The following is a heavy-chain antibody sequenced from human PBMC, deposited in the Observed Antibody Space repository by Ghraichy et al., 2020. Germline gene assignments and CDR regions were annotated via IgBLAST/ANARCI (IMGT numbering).Heavy chain of an antibody. CDR3: ASTVTTTPMSSFDY. V-gene: IGHV4-39*01. J-gene: IGHJ4*02. CDR1: GGSISSSSYY. D-gene: IGHD4-17*01. Sequence: SETLSLTCTVSGGSISSSSYYWGWIRQPPGKGLEWIGSIYYSGSTYYNPSLKSRVTISVDTSKNQFSLKLSSVTAADTAVYYWASTVTTTPMSSFDYWGQGTLVTVSS. CDR2: IYYSGST.